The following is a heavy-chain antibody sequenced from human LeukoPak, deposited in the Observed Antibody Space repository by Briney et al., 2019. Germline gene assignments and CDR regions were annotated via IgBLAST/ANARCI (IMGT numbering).Heavy chain of an antibody. CDR3: ARRSPLGAVTPAHYYDY. V-gene: IGHV4-34*01. D-gene: IGHD4-17*01. Sequence: SETLSLTCAVYGGSFSGYYWSWIRQPPGKGLEWIEEINHSGSTNYNPSLKSRATISVDTSKNQFSLNLNSVTASDTAVYFCARRSPLGAVTPAHYYDYWGPGTLVTVSS. CDR2: INHSGST. CDR1: GGSFSGYY. J-gene: IGHJ4*02.